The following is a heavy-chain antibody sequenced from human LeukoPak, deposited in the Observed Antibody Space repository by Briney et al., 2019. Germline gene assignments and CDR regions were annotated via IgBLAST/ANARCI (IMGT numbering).Heavy chain of an antibody. V-gene: IGHV3-21*01. CDR1: GFTFSSYS. CDR3: ARTPAHYYYYYMDV. Sequence: GGSLRLSCAASGFTFSSYSMNWVRQAPGKGLGWVSSISSSSSYIYYADSVKGRFTISRDNAKNSLYLQMNSLRAEDTAVYYCARTPAHYYYYYMDVWGKGTTVTVSS. CDR2: ISSSSSYI. J-gene: IGHJ6*03.